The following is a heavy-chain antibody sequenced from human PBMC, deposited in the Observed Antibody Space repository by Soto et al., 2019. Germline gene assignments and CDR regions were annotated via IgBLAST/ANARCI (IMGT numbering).Heavy chain of an antibody. CDR3: ARGPRNWGVDY. J-gene: IGHJ4*02. V-gene: IGHV1-8*01. D-gene: IGHD7-27*01. CDR1: AYTFTSYD. Sequence: QVQLVQSGAEVKKPGASVKVSCKAAAYTFTSYDINWVRQATGQDFEWMGWMNPNNGNTAYAQKFRCRVTMTRAASKSTAFMELSSLTSEDTAVYYCARGPRNWGVDYWGQGTLVTVSS. CDR2: MNPNNGNT.